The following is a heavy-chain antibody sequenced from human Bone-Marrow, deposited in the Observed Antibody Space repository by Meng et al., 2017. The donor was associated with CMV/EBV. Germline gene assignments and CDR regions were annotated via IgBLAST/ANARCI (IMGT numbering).Heavy chain of an antibody. D-gene: IGHD4-23*01. Sequence: ASVKVSCKATGYTFTGYYMHWVRQAPGQGLEWMGWINPNSGGTNYAQKFQGRVTMTRDTSISTAYMELSRLRSEDTAVYYCAREGGGNSGEYYYYYYGMAVWSQGTTVTVSS. CDR1: GYTFTGYY. CDR3: AREGGGNSGEYYYYYYGMAV. V-gene: IGHV1-2*02. J-gene: IGHJ6*02. CDR2: INPNSGGT.